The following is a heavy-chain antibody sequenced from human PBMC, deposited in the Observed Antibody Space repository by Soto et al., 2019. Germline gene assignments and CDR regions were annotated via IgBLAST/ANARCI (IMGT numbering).Heavy chain of an antibody. CDR3: ARDSGPPAGHYDY. J-gene: IGHJ4*02. CDR2: IYHSGST. Sequence: SEPLSLTCAVSGGSISSSNWWSWVRQPPGKGLEWIGEIYHSGSTNYNPSLKSRVTISVDKSKNQFSLKLSSVTAADTAVYYCARDSGPPAGHYDYWGQGTLVTVSS. D-gene: IGHD2-2*01. CDR1: GGSISSSNW. V-gene: IGHV4-4*02.